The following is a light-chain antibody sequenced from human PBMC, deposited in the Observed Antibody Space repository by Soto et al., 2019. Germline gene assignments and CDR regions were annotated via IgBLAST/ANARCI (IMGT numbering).Light chain of an antibody. J-gene: IGKJ4*01. CDR3: QQYNNWPPVPA. CDR2: GAS. CDR1: QSVSSN. Sequence: EIVMTQSPDPLSVSPGERDTLSCRASQSVSSNLAWYQQKPGQAPRLLIYGASTRATGIPARFSGSGSGTEFTLTISSLQSEDFAVYYCQQYNNWPPVPAFGGGTKVDIK. V-gene: IGKV3-15*01.